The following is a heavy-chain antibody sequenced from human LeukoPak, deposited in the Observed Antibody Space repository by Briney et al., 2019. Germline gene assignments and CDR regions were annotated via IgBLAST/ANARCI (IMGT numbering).Heavy chain of an antibody. CDR2: SYPAASDV. CDR3: AGVIYEGSDSYFHDAFDM. Sequence: GESLKISCKGSGYNFANYWIGWVRQMSEKGLEWMGISYPAASDVRLSPSFQGHVTISADKPTSTAYLHWHDLKASDSAMYFCAGVIYEGSDSYFHDAFDMWGQGTTVIVSP. J-gene: IGHJ3*02. CDR1: GYNFANYW. V-gene: IGHV5-51*04. D-gene: IGHD3-10*01.